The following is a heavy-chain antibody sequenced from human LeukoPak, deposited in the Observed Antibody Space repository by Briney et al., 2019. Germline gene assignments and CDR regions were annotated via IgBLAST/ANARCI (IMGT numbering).Heavy chain of an antibody. V-gene: IGHV4-4*02. Sequence: KPSGTLSLTCAVSGGSISSSNWWSWVRQPPGKGLEWIGEIYHSGSTNYNPSLKSRVTISVDTSKNQFSLNLSSVTAADTAMYYCARDRSPEGYYDSSHWDYYHGMDVWGQGTTVTVSS. CDR3: ARDRSPEGYYDSSHWDYYHGMDV. CDR2: IYHSGST. CDR1: GGSISSSNW. J-gene: IGHJ6*02. D-gene: IGHD3-22*01.